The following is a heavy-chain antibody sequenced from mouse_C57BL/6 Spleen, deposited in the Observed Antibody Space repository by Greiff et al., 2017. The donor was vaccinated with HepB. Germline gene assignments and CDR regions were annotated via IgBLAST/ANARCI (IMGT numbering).Heavy chain of an antibody. D-gene: IGHD3-2*02. CDR2: IYPGNSDT. CDR3: TREGDSSGYVFAY. Sequence: EVQLQQSGTVLARPGASVKMSCKTSGYTFTSYWMHWVKQRPGQGLEWIGAIYPGNSDTSYNQKFKGKAKLTAVTSASTAYMELSSLTNEDSAVYYCTREGDSSGYVFAYWGQGTLVTVSA. V-gene: IGHV1-5*01. J-gene: IGHJ3*01. CDR1: GYTFTSYW.